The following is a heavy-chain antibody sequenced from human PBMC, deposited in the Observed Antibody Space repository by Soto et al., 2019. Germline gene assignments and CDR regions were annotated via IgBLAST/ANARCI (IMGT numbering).Heavy chain of an antibody. CDR3: ARDRPRYYDFWSGYSGFDY. V-gene: IGHV1-18*01. D-gene: IGHD3-3*01. Sequence: XSGKVSCKASVYTFTSYGISWVRQAPGQGLEWMGWISAYNGNTNYAQKLQGRVTMTTDTSTSTAYMELRSLRSDDTAVYYCARDRPRYYDFWSGYSGFDYWGQGTLVTVSS. CDR1: VYTFTSYG. CDR2: ISAYNGNT. J-gene: IGHJ4*02.